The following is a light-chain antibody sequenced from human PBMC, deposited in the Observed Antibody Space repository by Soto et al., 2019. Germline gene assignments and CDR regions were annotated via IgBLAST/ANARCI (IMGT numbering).Light chain of an antibody. CDR3: SSYTRSSTVI. CDR2: DVS. Sequence: QAVLTQPASVYGSPGQSITISCTGTSSDVGGYNYVSWYQQHPGKAPKLMIYDVSNRPSGVSNRFSGSKSGNTASLSISGLQAEDEADYYCSSYTRSSTVIFGGGTKLTVL. CDR1: SSDVGGYNY. V-gene: IGLV2-14*03. J-gene: IGLJ2*01.